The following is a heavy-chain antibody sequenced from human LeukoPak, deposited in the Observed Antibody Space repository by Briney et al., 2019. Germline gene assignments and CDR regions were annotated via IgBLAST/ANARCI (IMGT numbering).Heavy chain of an antibody. V-gene: IGHV6-1*01. CDR1: GDSVSSNSAA. D-gene: IGHD3-16*01. CDR2: TYYRSQWYN. Sequence: SQTLSLTCAISGDSVSSNSAAWNWIRQSPSRGLEWLGRTYYRSQWYNEYEPSVRSRTIITTDTSANHVSLQLNSVTPEDTAAYYCTRELGGFDHWGQGTLVTVSS. J-gene: IGHJ4*02. CDR3: TRELGGFDH.